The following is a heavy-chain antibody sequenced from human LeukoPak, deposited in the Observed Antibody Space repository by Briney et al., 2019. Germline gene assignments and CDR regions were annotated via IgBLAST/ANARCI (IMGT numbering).Heavy chain of an antibody. CDR2: IYYSGST. J-gene: IGHJ4*02. Sequence: SETLSLTCTVSGGSISSSSYYWGWIRQPPGKGLEWIGSIYYSGSTYYNPSLKSRVTISIDTSKNQFSLKLSSVTAADTAVYYCARRPSSGWYSEYYFDYWGQGTLVTVSS. D-gene: IGHD6-19*01. CDR3: ARRPSSGWYSEYYFDY. V-gene: IGHV4-39*01. CDR1: GGSISSSSYY.